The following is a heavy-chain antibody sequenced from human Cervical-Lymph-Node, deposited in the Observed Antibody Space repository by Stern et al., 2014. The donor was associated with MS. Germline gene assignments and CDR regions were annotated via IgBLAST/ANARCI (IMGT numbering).Heavy chain of an antibody. Sequence: VQLVESGAEVKKPGASVKISCKAPGYKFTNYYIHWMRQAPGQGPEWMGMINPSGDSTTYAQKFQGRVTMTRDTSTGTVYMELSRLRSEDAAVYYCASGRLGYWGQGTQVTVSS. CDR3: ASGRLGY. CDR1: GYKFTNYY. V-gene: IGHV1-46*01. CDR2: INPSGDST. J-gene: IGHJ4*02.